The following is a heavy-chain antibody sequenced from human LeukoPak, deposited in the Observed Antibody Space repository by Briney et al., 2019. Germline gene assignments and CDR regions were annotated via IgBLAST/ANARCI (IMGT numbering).Heavy chain of an antibody. CDR3: VRDRKTMVRGIIRYFDL. V-gene: IGHV3-48*03. J-gene: IGHJ2*01. Sequence: PGGSLRLSCEPSGLAFSTYEMSWVRQAPGKGLEWVSYISGRNITIYYADSVKGRFTISRDNAKNSLYLQMNSLRAKDTAVYYCVRDRKTMVRGIIRYFDLWGRGTLVTVSS. D-gene: IGHD3-10*01. CDR1: GLAFSTYE. CDR2: ISGRNITI.